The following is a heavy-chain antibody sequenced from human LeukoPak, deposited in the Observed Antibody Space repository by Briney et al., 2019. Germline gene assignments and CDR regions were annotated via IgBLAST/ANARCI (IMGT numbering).Heavy chain of an antibody. CDR3: AELGITMIGGV. Sequence: GGSLRLSCAASGFTFNTYSMNWVRQGPKKGLEWVANIKQDGSEKNYVDSVKGRFTISRDNAKNSLYLQMNSLRAEDTAVYYCAELGITMIGGVWGKGTTVTISS. J-gene: IGHJ6*04. CDR2: IKQDGSEK. D-gene: IGHD3-10*02. V-gene: IGHV3-7*01. CDR1: GFTFNTYS.